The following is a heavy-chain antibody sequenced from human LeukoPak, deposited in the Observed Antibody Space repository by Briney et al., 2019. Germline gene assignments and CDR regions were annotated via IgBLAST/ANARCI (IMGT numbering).Heavy chain of an antibody. Sequence: PGGSLRLSCAASGFTFSSYGMHWVRQAPGKGLEGVAVISYDGSNKYYADSVKGRFTISRDNSKNTLYLQMNSLRAEDTAVYYCAKGGSGYDYADYWGQGTLVTVSS. V-gene: IGHV3-30*18. D-gene: IGHD5-12*01. CDR2: ISYDGSNK. CDR1: GFTFSSYG. J-gene: IGHJ4*02. CDR3: AKGGSGYDYADY.